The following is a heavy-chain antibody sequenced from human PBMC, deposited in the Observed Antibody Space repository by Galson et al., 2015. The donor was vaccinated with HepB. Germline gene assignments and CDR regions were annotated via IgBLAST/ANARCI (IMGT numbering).Heavy chain of an antibody. Sequence: SLRLSCAASGFTVSSNYMSWVRQAPGKGLEWVSVIYSGGSTYYADSVKGRFTISRDNSKNTLYLQMNSLRAEDTAVYYCARESPYGSGFYDLWGRGALVTVSS. CDR1: GFTVSSNY. CDR3: ARESPYGSGFYDL. CDR2: IYSGGST. V-gene: IGHV3-53*01. D-gene: IGHD3-10*01. J-gene: IGHJ2*01.